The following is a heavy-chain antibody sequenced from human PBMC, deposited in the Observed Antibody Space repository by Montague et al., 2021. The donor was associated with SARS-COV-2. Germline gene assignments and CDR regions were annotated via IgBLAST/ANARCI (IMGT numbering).Heavy chain of an antibody. J-gene: IGHJ4*01. CDR1: GGSISSGGHY. Sequence: TLSLTCSVPGGSISSGGHYWSWIRQPAGKGLQWIGRMFPSGRTNYNPSLNSRVTISVETSKNQFSLDVRSVTATDTATYFCARAKVTTSVFDHWGHGILVTVSS. V-gene: IGHV4-61*02. D-gene: IGHD4-17*01. CDR3: ARAKVTTSVFDH. CDR2: MFPSGRT.